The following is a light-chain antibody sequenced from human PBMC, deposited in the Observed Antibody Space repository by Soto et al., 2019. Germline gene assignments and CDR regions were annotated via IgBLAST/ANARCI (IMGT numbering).Light chain of an antibody. CDR1: QSVRSN. V-gene: IGKV3-11*01. CDR2: DVS. CDR3: QQRSDWPIT. J-gene: IGKJ5*01. Sequence: EIVMTQSPVTLSVSPGERTTLSCRASQSVRSNLAWYQQRPGQAPRLLIYDVSTRATGIPARFSGSGSGTDFTLTITSLEPEDFAVYSCQQRSDWPITFGQGTRLEI.